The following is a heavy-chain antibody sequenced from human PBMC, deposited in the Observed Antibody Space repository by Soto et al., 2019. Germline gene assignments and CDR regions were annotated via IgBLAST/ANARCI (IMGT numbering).Heavy chain of an antibody. CDR1: GFTFSDYD. D-gene: IGHD6-19*01. CDR3: ARDGTGWTGGDH. J-gene: IGHJ4*02. CDR2: LWRDGSKV. V-gene: IGHV3-33*01. Sequence: GESLKISCAAPGFTFSDYDMHWVRQAPGKRLEWVAVLWRDGSKVYYADSVKGRFTISRDNSKNTLYLEMNSLRVEDTAVYYCARDGTGWTGGDHWGQGTLVTVSS.